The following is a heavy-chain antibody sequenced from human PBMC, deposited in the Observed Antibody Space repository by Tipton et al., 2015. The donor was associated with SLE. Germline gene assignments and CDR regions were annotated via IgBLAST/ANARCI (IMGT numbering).Heavy chain of an antibody. CDR3: AEAGGYDTFDI. CDR1: GYSFTSYA. J-gene: IGHJ3*02. Sequence: QSGAEVKKPGASVKVSCKASGYSFTSYAMNWVRQAPGQGLEWMGIFDPSGGSANYAQRFQGRLTMTGDTSTGTVYTELSSLRSEDTAVYYCAEAGGYDTFDIWGQGTMVTVSS. D-gene: IGHD3-16*01. V-gene: IGHV1-46*01. CDR2: FDPSGGSA.